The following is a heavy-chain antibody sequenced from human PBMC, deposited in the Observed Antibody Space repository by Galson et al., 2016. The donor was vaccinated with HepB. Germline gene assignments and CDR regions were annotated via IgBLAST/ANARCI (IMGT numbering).Heavy chain of an antibody. CDR1: GFSFDDYA. V-gene: IGHV3-9*01. J-gene: IGHJ4*02. CDR2: ISWNSGSI. CDR3: TKGYGGNPADY. D-gene: IGHD4-23*01. Sequence: SLRLSCAASGFSFDDYAMHWVRQAPGKGLEWVSSISWNSGSIDYADSVKGRFTISRDNAKNSLYVQMNSLRAEDTAVYYCTKGYGGNPADYWGQGTLVTVSP.